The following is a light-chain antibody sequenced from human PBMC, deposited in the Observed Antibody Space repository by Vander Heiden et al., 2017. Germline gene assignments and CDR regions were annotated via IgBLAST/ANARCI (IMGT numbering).Light chain of an antibody. CDR1: NSGSKS. V-gene: IGLV3-21*02. J-gene: IGLJ2*01. Sequence: SYVLTQPPSVSVAPEQTARITCGGNNSGSKSGHWCQKKSGEGPVLVVYDDRDRPSGIPERFSGSNSGNTATMTISRVEAGDEADYYCQVWDSSSDHVVFGGGTKLTVL. CDR3: QVWDSSSDHVV. CDR2: DDR.